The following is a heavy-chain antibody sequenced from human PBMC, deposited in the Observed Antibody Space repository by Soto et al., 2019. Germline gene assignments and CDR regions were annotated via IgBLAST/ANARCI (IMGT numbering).Heavy chain of an antibody. J-gene: IGHJ4*02. CDR3: AKDRVSYGDGFDH. D-gene: IGHD2-21*01. Sequence: QVHLVESGGGVVQPGRSLRLSWEASGFTFSVYGMHVVRQAPGKGLERVAVISPDGTNDPYADSVTGRFTIYRDNSKNKLSLQMRSLRAEDSAVYYCAKDRVSYGDGFDHWGKGHLVNVSS. V-gene: IGHV3-30*18. CDR2: ISPDGTND. CDR1: GFTFSVYG.